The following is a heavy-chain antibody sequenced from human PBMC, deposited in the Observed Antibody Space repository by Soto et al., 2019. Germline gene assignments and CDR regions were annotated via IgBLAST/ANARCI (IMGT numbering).Heavy chain of an antibody. CDR1: GGSISSYY. Sequence: PSETLSLTCTVSGGSISSYYWSWIRQPPGKGLEWIGYIYYSGSTNYNPSLKSRVTISVDTSKNQFSLKLSSVTAADTAVYYCARGEGCGGDCYGGTYYYYGMDVWGQGTTVTVSS. V-gene: IGHV4-59*01. D-gene: IGHD2-21*02. J-gene: IGHJ6*02. CDR2: IYYSGST. CDR3: ARGEGCGGDCYGGTYYYYGMDV.